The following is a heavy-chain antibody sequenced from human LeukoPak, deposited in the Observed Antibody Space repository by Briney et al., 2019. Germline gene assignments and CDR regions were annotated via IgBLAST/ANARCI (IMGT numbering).Heavy chain of an antibody. CDR1: GDSISSSSYY. V-gene: IGHV4-39*01. Sequence: SETLSLTCTVSGDSISSSSYYWGWIRQPPGKGLEWIGSIHYSGSTYYNPSFKSRVTMSVDTSKNQFSLKLSSVTAADTAVYYCARQKGYYYYMDVWGKGTTVTVSS. J-gene: IGHJ6*03. CDR3: ARQKGYYYYMDV. CDR2: IHYSGST.